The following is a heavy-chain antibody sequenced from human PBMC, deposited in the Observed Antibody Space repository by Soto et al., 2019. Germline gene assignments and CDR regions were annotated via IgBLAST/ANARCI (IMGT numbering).Heavy chain of an antibody. CDR2: MSPKTGNT. CDR3: ARGVAAGVDF. Sequence: ASVKDSCKASGYTFTSLDINWMRQAPGQGLEWMGWMSPKTGNTGYAQKFQDRVTMTWNIATSTAYMDLSSLTSEDTAVYYCARGVAAGVDFWGQGTLVTVSS. V-gene: IGHV1-8*01. D-gene: IGHD2-15*01. J-gene: IGHJ4*02. CDR1: GYTFTSLD.